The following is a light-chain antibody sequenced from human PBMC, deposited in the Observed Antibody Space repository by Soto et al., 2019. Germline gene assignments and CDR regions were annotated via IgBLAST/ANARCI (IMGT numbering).Light chain of an antibody. CDR2: AAS. Sequence: DTQMTQSPSSLSASVGDRVTITCRASQSISSYLNWYQQKPGKAPKLLIYAASSLQSGVPSRFSGSGSGTEFTLTISSLQPDDFATYYCQQYNSYSALTFGGGTKVDIK. V-gene: IGKV1-39*01. CDR1: QSISSY. J-gene: IGKJ4*01. CDR3: QQYNSYSALT.